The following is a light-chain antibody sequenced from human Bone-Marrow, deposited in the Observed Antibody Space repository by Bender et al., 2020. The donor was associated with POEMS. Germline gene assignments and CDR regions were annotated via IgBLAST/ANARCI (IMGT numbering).Light chain of an antibody. Sequence: QSALTQPASVSGSPGQSITISCTGTSSDVGSYNLVSWYQQHPGNAPKLMIYDVSNRPSGVSIRFSGSKSGNTASLTISGLQAEDEADYYCCSYADGDTHWVFGGGTKLTVL. CDR1: SSDVGSYNL. J-gene: IGLJ3*02. V-gene: IGLV2-23*02. CDR2: DVS. CDR3: CSYADGDTHWV.